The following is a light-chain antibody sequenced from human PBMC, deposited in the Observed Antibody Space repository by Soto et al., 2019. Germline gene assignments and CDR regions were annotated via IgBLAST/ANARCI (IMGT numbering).Light chain of an antibody. CDR3: EQYNSLPYS. CDR1: QDISTY. CDR2: TVP. Sequence: DIQMTQSPSSLSASLGDRVTITCRASQDISTYLNWYQQKPRKAPNLLIYTVPNLETGVPSRFSGSGSGTVFTLTISALQPEDIAPYYCEQYNSLPYSFGQGTRLEIE. V-gene: IGKV1-33*01. J-gene: IGKJ2*01.